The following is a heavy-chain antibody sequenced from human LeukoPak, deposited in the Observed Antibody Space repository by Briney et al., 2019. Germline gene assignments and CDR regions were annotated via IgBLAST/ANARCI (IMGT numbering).Heavy chain of an antibody. J-gene: IGHJ3*02. CDR1: GYTFTIYG. D-gene: IGHD3-22*01. CDR3: AVTYYYDSSCSSHLGI. Sequence: ASVKVSCKASGYTFTIYGISWVRQAPGQGLEWMGWISAYNGNTNYAQKLQGIVTMTTDTSTSTAYMELRSLRSDDTAVYYCAVTYYYDSSCSSHLGIWGQGTMVTVSS. CDR2: ISAYNGNT. V-gene: IGHV1-18*01.